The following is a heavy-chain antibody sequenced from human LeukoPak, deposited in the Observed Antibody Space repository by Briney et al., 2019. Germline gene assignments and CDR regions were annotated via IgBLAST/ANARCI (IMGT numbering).Heavy chain of an antibody. D-gene: IGHD7-27*01. CDR3: VRDGSSWGNFDY. CDR2: ISNIGDII. CDR1: GFTFSNYE. V-gene: IGHV3-48*03. J-gene: IGHJ4*02. Sequence: GGSLRLSCAASGFTFSNYEMNWVRQAPGKGLEWISHISNIGDIIHYADSVEGRFTISRDNAKNSLYLQMDSLRAEDSAVYYCVRDGSSWGNFDYWGQGTLVSVSS.